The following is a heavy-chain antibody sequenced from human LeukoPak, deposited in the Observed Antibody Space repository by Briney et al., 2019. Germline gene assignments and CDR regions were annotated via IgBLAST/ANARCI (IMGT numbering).Heavy chain of an antibody. D-gene: IGHD3-3*01. CDR2: INHSGST. V-gene: IGHV4-34*01. J-gene: IGHJ4*02. CDR3: ARGLPIFGVVITQRYYFDY. CDR1: GGSFSGYY. Sequence: SETLSLTCAVYGGSFSGYYWRWIRQPPGKGLEWIGEINHSGSTNYNPSLKSRVTISVDTSKNKFSLKLSSVTAADTAVYYCARGLPIFGVVITQRYYFDYWGQGTLVTVSS.